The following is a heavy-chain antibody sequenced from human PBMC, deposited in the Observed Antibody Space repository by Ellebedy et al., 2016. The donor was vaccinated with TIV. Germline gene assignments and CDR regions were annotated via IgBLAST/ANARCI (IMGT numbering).Heavy chain of an antibody. CDR2: IKQDGSEK. J-gene: IGHJ4*02. V-gene: IGHV3-7*01. Sequence: PGGSLRLSCAASGFTFSSYWMSWVRQAPGKGLEWVANIKQDGSEKYYVDSVKGRFTISRDNAKNSLYLQMNSLRAEDTAVYYCARSNLIAAAGTKGFDYWGQGTLVTVSS. D-gene: IGHD6-13*01. CDR3: ARSNLIAAAGTKGFDY. CDR1: GFTFSSYW.